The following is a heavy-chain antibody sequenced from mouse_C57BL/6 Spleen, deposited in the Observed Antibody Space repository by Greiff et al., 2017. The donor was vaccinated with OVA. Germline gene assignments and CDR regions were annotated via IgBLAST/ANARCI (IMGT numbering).Heavy chain of an antibody. CDR2: ISSGGSYT. Sequence: EVKLMESGGDLVKPGGSLKLSCAASGFTFSSYGMSWVRQTPDKRLEWVATISSGGSYTYYPDSVKGRFTISRDNAKNTLYLQMSSLKSEDTAMYYCARCLSSAYYFDYWGQGTTLTVSS. CDR3: ARCLSSAYYFDY. V-gene: IGHV5-6*01. D-gene: IGHD3-2*02. J-gene: IGHJ2*01. CDR1: GFTFSSYG.